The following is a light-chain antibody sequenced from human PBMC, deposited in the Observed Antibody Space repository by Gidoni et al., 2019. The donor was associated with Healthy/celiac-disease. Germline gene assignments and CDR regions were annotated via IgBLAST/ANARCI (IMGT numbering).Light chain of an antibody. CDR1: QSVSSSY. CDR2: GAS. CDR3: QQYGSSPSGLT. V-gene: IGKV3-20*01. J-gene: IGKJ4*01. Sequence: EIVLTQSPGTLSLSPGERTTLSCRASQSVSSSYLAWYQQKPGQAPRLLIYGASSRATGIPDRFSGSGSGTDFTLTISRLEPEDSAVYYCQQYGSSPSGLTFGGGTKVEIK.